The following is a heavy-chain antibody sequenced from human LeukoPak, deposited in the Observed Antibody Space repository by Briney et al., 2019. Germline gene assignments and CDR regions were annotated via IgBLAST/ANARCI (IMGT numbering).Heavy chain of an antibody. CDR1: GFTFSSYG. J-gene: IGHJ4*02. D-gene: IGHD2-8*01. CDR2: ISYDGSNK. CDR3: AKDPSVLIWSPIANYFDY. V-gene: IGHV3-30*18. Sequence: GGSLRLSCAASGFTFSSYGMHWVRQAPGKGLEWVAVISYDGSNKYYADSVKGRFTISRDNSKNTLYLQMNSLRAEDTAVYYCAKDPSVLIWSPIANYFDYWGQGTLVTVSS.